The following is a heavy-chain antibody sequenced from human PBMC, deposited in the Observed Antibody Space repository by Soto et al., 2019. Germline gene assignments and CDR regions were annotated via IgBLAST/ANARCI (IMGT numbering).Heavy chain of an antibody. J-gene: IGHJ1*01. D-gene: IGHD2-21*02. CDR1: GYTFTNSG. V-gene: IGHV1-18*01. CDR2: IRVNNGDT. Sequence: HVQLVQSGAEVKRPGASVKVSCKASGYTFTNSGFSWVRQAPGQGLEWVGWIRVNNGDTHYAQTLQGRVTMTTDTSTSTAFMELGSLRADDTAVYFCARDLGFSDFDFQYWGQGTLITVSS. CDR3: ARDLGFSDFDFQY.